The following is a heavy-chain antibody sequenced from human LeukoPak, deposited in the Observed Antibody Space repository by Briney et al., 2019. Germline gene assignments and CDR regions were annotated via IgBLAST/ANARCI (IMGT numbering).Heavy chain of an antibody. CDR1: GGSINSSSYY. V-gene: IGHV4-39*07. CDR2: IYYSGST. D-gene: IGHD5-24*01. CDR3: ARGRDGYNFLNRGEYYYFDY. Sequence: PSETLSLTCTVSGGSINSSSYYWGWIRQPPGKGLEWIGSIYYSGSTYYNPSLKSRVTISVDTSKNQFSLRLNSVTAADTAVYYCARGRDGYNFLNRGEYYYFDYWGQGTLVTVSS. J-gene: IGHJ4*02.